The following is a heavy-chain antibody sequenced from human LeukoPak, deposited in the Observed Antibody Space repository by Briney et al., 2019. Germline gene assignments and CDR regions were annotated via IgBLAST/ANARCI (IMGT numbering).Heavy chain of an antibody. V-gene: IGHV3-20*04. J-gene: IGHJ4*02. CDR1: GFTFDDYG. CDR3: ARGGWFGELLFDY. Sequence: PGGSLRLSCAASGFTFDDYGVSWVRHAPGKGLEWVSGINWNGGSTVYADSVKGRFTISRDNAKNSLYLQMNSLRAEDTALYYCARGGWFGELLFDYWGQGTLVTVSS. CDR2: INWNGGST. D-gene: IGHD3-10*01.